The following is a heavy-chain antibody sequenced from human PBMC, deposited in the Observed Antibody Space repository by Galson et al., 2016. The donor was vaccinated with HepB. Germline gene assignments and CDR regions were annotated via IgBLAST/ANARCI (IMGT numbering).Heavy chain of an antibody. CDR2: IHSGGKT. CDR1: GFSVSNNY. D-gene: IGHD2-2*01. J-gene: IGHJ4*02. V-gene: IGHV3-53*01. Sequence: SLRLSCAASGFSVSNNYMNWVRRAPGRGLEWVSVIHSGGKTNYADSVKGRFTVSRDSSKNTLYLQMDSLRVEDTAIYYCAREVSHAGKYYFDYWGPGTLVTLSS. CDR3: AREVSHAGKYYFDY.